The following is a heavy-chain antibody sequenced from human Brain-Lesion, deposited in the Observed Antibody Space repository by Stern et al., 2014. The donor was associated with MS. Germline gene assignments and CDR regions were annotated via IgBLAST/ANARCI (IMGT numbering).Heavy chain of an antibody. CDR1: GGSISSSSYY. Sequence: QVQLQESGPGLVKPSETLSLTCTVSGGSISSSSYYWGWIRQPPGKGLEWIGSIYYRGGTYYNPSLKSRVTISMDTSKNQFSLRVSSVTAADTAVYFCAKLWLGELPESPFDYWGQGTLVTVSS. V-gene: IGHV4-39*01. CDR3: AKLWLGELPESPFDY. CDR2: IYYRGGT. J-gene: IGHJ4*02. D-gene: IGHD3-10*01.